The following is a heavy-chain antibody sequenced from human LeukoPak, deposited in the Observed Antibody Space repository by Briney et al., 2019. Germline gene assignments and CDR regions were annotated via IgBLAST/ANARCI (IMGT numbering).Heavy chain of an antibody. Sequence: GGSLRLSCAASGFTFSSYSMNWVRQAPGKGLEWVSYISSSSSTIYYADFVKGRFTISRDNSKNTLYLQMNSLRAEDTAVYYCARESGYDILTGSSFDYWGRGTLVTVSS. CDR2: ISSSSSTI. V-gene: IGHV3-48*01. CDR1: GFTFSSYS. D-gene: IGHD3-9*01. CDR3: ARESGYDILTGSSFDY. J-gene: IGHJ4*02.